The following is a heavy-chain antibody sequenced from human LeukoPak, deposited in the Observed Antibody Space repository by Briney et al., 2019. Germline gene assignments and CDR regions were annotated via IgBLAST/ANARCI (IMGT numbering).Heavy chain of an antibody. D-gene: IGHD3-22*01. J-gene: IGHJ5*02. V-gene: IGHV4-38-2*02. CDR2: IYHSGST. CDR1: GYSISSGYY. CDR3: ARLRTYYYDSSGYRNWFDP. Sequence: SETLSLTCTVSGYSISSGYYWGWIRQPPGKGLEWIGSIYHSGSTNYNPSLKGRVTISVDTSKNQFSLKLSSVTAADTAVYYCARLRTYYYDSSGYRNWFDPWGQGTLVTVSS.